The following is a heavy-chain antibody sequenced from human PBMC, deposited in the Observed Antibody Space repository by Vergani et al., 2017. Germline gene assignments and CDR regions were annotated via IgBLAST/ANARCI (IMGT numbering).Heavy chain of an antibody. V-gene: IGHV1-18*01. J-gene: IGHJ4*02. CDR1: GYTFTSYG. Sequence: QVQLVQSGAEVKKTGASVKVSCQASGYTFTSYGISWVRQAPGQGLEWMGWISAYNGNTNYAQKLHGRVTMTTATSTSTAYMELRSLRSDDTAVYYCARDSEGVRDGYHWDYWGQGTLVTVSS. CDR2: ISAYNGNT. CDR3: ARDSEGVRDGYHWDY. D-gene: IGHD5-24*01.